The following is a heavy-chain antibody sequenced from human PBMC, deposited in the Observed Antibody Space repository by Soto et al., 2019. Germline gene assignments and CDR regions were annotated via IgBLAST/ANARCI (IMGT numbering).Heavy chain of an antibody. Sequence: SETLPLTCAVYGGSFSGYYWTGIRQPPGTGLEWIGELNHSGSTNYNPSLKSRVTISVDTSKNQFSLKLTSVTAADTAVYYWARGMVRGVAFRYWSQGSLVT. CDR2: LNHSGST. CDR1: GGSFSGYY. V-gene: IGHV4-34*01. J-gene: IGHJ4*02. CDR3: ARGMVRGVAFRY. D-gene: IGHD3-10*01.